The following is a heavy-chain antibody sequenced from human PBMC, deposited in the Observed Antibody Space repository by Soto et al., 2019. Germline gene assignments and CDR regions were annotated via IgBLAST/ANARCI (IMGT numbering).Heavy chain of an antibody. CDR2: IYYSGST. D-gene: IGHD6-6*01. Sequence: SETLSLTCTVSGGSISSYYWSWIRQPPGKGLEWIGYIYYSGSTNYNPSLKSRVTISLDTSRTQFSLKLSSVTAADTAVYYCAGASSSSRFFYWGQGALVTVSS. CDR1: GGSISSYY. CDR3: AGASSSSRFFY. V-gene: IGHV4-59*08. J-gene: IGHJ4*02.